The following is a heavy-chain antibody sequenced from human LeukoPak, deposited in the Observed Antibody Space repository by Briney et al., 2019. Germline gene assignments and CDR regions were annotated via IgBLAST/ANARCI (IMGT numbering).Heavy chain of an antibody. CDR3: ARDRHTAMVMFGY. D-gene: IGHD5-18*01. V-gene: IGHV1-18*01. CDR2: ISAYNGNT. Sequence: GASVKVSCKASGYTFTGYGLSWVRQAPGQGLEWMGWISAYNGNTNYAQKLQGRVTMTTDTSTTTAYMEVRSLRSDDTAVYYCARDRHTAMVMFGYWGQGTLVTVSS. CDR1: GYTFTGYG. J-gene: IGHJ4*01.